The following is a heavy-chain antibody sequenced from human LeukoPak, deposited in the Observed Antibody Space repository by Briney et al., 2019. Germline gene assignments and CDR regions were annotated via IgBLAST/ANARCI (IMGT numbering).Heavy chain of an antibody. CDR3: AREVIVVVPAATPYYYGMDV. J-gene: IGHJ6*02. D-gene: IGHD2-2*01. Sequence: GSLRLSCAASGFTFSSYAMHWVRQAPGKGLEWVAVVSYDGSNKYYADSVKGRFTISRDNSKNTLYLQMNSPRAEDTAVYYCAREVIVVVPAATPYYYGMDVRGQGTTVTVSS. CDR2: VSYDGSNK. V-gene: IGHV3-30-3*01. CDR1: GFTFSSYA.